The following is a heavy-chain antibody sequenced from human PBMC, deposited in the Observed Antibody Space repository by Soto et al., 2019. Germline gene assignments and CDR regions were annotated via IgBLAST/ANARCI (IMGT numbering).Heavy chain of an antibody. V-gene: IGHV3-30*18. Sequence: GGSLRLSCAASGFTFSSYGMHWVRQAPGKGLEWVAVISYDGSNKYYTDSVKGRFTISRDNSKNTLYLQMNSLRAEDTAVYYCAKARWFGEPTPTHFDYWGQGTLVTVSS. CDR3: AKARWFGEPTPTHFDY. CDR1: GFTFSSYG. D-gene: IGHD3-10*01. J-gene: IGHJ4*02. CDR2: ISYDGSNK.